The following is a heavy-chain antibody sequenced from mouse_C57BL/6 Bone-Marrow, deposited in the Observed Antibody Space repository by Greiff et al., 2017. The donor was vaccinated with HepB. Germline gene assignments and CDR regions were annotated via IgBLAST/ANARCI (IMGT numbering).Heavy chain of an antibody. Sequence: DVKLVESVAELVRPGASVKLSCTASGFNIKNTYMHWVKQRPEQGLEWIGRIDPANGNTKYAPKFQGKATITADTSSNTAYLQLSSLTSEDTAIYYCASYYYGSSYRYFDYWGQGTTLTVSS. CDR3: ASYYYGSSYRYFDY. CDR2: IDPANGNT. V-gene: IGHV14-3*01. J-gene: IGHJ2*01. CDR1: GFNIKNTY. D-gene: IGHD1-1*01.